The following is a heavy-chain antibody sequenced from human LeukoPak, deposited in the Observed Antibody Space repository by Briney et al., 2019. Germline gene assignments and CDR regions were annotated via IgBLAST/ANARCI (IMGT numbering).Heavy chain of an antibody. D-gene: IGHD6-19*01. CDR1: GYTFTGYY. Sequence: ASVKVSCRASGYTFTGYYKHWVRQAPGQGLEWMGWINPNSGGTNYAQKFQGWVTMTRDTSISTAYMELSRLRSDDTAVYYCARVTEYSSGWYLAFDIWGQGTMVTVSS. J-gene: IGHJ3*02. CDR2: INPNSGGT. CDR3: ARVTEYSSGWYLAFDI. V-gene: IGHV1-2*04.